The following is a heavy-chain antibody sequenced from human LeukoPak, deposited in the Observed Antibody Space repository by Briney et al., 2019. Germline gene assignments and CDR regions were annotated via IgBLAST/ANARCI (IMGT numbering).Heavy chain of an antibody. CDR1: GFTFSDYG. Sequence: GGSLRLSCAASGFTFSDYGMHWVRQAPGKGLEWVTSTWYDGSNKWYADSVKGRFIISRDNSKNMLYLQMNSLRGDDTAVYYCAKMAAADPYTNSPLRPFDSGVHWDYWGQGTLVTVSS. CDR2: TWYDGSNK. V-gene: IGHV3-33*06. D-gene: IGHD3-22*01. J-gene: IGHJ4*02. CDR3: AKMAAADPYTNSPLRPFDSGVHWDY.